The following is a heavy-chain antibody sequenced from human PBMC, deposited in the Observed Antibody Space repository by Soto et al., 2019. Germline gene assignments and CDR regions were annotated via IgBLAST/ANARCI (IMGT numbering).Heavy chain of an antibody. CDR3: AREVLWSRRYYGMDV. CDR1: GGSISSYY. CDR2: IYYSGST. D-gene: IGHD3-3*01. Sequence: QVQLQESGPGLVKPSETLSLTCTVSGGSISSYYWSWIRQPPGKGLEWIGYIYYSGSTNYNPSLKSRVTISVDTSKNQFSLKLSSVTAADTAVYYCAREVLWSRRYYGMDVWGHGTTVTVSS. J-gene: IGHJ6*02. V-gene: IGHV4-59*01.